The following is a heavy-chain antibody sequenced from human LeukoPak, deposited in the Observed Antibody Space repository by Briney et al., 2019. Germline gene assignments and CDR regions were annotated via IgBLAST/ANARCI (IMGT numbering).Heavy chain of an antibody. J-gene: IGHJ6*02. V-gene: IGHV3-7*01. D-gene: IGHD6-13*01. CDR3: ARGTYSSSWYFNYYYGMDV. CDR2: IKQDGSEK. CDR1: GFTFSSYW. Sequence: GGSLRLSCAASGFTFSSYWMSWVRQAPGKGLEWVANIKQDGSEKYYVDSVKGRFTISRDNAKNSLDLQMNSLRAEDTAVYYCARGTYSSSWYFNYYYGMDVWGQGTTVTVSS.